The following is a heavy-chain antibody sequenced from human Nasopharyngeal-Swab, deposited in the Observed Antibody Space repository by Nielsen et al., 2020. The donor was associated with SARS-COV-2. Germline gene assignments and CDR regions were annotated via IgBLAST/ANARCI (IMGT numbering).Heavy chain of an antibody. V-gene: IGHV4-34*01. CDR3: ARAIFGVVIIFNYYYMDV. D-gene: IGHD3-3*01. CDR2: INHSGST. J-gene: IGHJ6*03. Sequence: RQPPGKGLGWIGEINHSGSTNYNPSLKSRVTISVDTSKNQFSLKLSSVTAADTAVYYCARAIFGVVIIFNYYYMDVWGKGTTVTVSS.